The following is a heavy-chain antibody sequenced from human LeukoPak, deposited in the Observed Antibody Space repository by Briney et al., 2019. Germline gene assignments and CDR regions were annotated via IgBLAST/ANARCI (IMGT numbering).Heavy chain of an antibody. CDR1: GFTFSSYS. CDR3: ARGGFYGDYVGY. D-gene: IGHD4-17*01. CDR2: ISSSSSYI. Sequence: GGALRLSCAASGFTFSSYSMNWVRQAAGKGLEGVSFISSSSSYIYYADSVKGRFTISRDNAKNSLYLQMNSLRAEDTAVYYCARGGFYGDYVGYWGQGTLVTVSS. V-gene: IGHV3-21*01. J-gene: IGHJ4*02.